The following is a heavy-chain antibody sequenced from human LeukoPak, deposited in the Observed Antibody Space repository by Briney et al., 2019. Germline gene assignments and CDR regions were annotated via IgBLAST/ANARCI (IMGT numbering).Heavy chain of an antibody. CDR2: INHSGST. CDR3: ARGRWYDFWSGHPPYYFDY. V-gene: IGHV4-34*01. D-gene: IGHD3-3*01. CDR1: GGSFSGYY. J-gene: IGHJ4*02. Sequence: SETLSLTCAVYGGSFSGYYWSWIRQPPGKGLEWIGEINHSGSTNYNPSLKSRVTISVDTSKNQFSLKLSSVTAADTAVYYCARGRWYDFWSGHPPYYFDYWGQGTLVTFSS.